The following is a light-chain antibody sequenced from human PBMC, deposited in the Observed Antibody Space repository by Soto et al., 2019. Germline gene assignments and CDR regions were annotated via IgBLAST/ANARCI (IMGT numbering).Light chain of an antibody. CDR2: GAS. Sequence: EIVMTQSPATLSVSPGERATLSCRASQSVSNNLAWYQQAPGQAPRLLIYGASTRATGIPARFSGNGSGTEFTLTITSLQSEDFAVYYCQQYNNWPPRVTFGQGTRLEIK. CDR3: QQYNNWPPRVT. V-gene: IGKV3-15*01. J-gene: IGKJ5*01. CDR1: QSVSNN.